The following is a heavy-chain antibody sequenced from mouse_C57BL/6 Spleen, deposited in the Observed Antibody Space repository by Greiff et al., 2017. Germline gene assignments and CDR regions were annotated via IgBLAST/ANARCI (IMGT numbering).Heavy chain of an antibody. J-gene: IGHJ4*01. CDR3: ARGDGSRAMDY. CDR1: GYTFTSYW. CDR2: IDPSDSYT. Sequence: VQLQQPGAELVKPGASVKLSCKASGYTFTSYWMQWVKQRPGQGLEWIGEIDPSDSYTNYNQKFKGKATLTVDPSSSTAYMQLSSLTSEDSAVYYCARGDGSRAMDYWGQGTSVTVSS. D-gene: IGHD1-1*01. V-gene: IGHV1-50*01.